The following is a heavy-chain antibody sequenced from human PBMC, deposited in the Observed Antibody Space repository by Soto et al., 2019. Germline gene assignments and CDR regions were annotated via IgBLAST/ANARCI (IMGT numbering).Heavy chain of an antibody. V-gene: IGHV1-18*01. Sequence: QVQLVQSGAEVKKPGASVKVSCKTSVYTFTSYHISWVRQAPGQGLEWMGWISAYNTNTNYAQKFQGRVTMTTDTLTSTAYSELRSLRSDDTAVYYCARDTPPTDYWGQGTLVTVSS. J-gene: IGHJ4*02. CDR3: ARDTPPTDY. CDR2: ISAYNTNT. CDR1: VYTFTSYH.